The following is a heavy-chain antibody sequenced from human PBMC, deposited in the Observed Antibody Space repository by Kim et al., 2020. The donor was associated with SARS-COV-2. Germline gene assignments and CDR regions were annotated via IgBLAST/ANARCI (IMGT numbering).Heavy chain of an antibody. V-gene: IGHV3-11*06. CDR3: ARGKGSAGTFYYYGMDV. Sequence: VKGRFTISRDNAKNSLYLQMNSLRAEDTAVYYCARGKGSAGTFYYYGMDVWGQGTTVTVSS. J-gene: IGHJ6*02. D-gene: IGHD6-13*01.